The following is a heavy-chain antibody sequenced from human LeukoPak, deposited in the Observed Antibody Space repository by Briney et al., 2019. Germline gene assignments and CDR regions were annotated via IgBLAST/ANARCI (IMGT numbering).Heavy chain of an antibody. J-gene: IGHJ4*02. D-gene: IGHD6-19*01. Sequence: ASVKLSCKASGYTFTGYYMHWARQAPGQGLEWMGWINPNSGGTNYAQKFQGRVTMTRDTSISTAYMELSRLRSDDTAVYYGASRDSSGWYSDYWGQGTLVTVSS. CDR1: GYTFTGYY. CDR2: INPNSGGT. V-gene: IGHV1-2*02. CDR3: ASRDSSGWYSDY.